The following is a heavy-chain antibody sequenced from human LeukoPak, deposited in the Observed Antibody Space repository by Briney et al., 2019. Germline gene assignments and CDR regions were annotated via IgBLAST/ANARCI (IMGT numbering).Heavy chain of an antibody. Sequence: SETLSLTCTVSGGSITSYYWSWIRQPAGKGLEWIGRIHTSGITNYNPSLKSRVTMSGDTSKNEFSLKLSSVTAADTAVYYCARLALQEVGATQTYYLDYWGQGTLVTVSS. CDR2: IHTSGIT. J-gene: IGHJ4*02. CDR1: GGSITSYY. V-gene: IGHV4-4*07. CDR3: ARLALQEVGATQTYYLDY. D-gene: IGHD1-26*01.